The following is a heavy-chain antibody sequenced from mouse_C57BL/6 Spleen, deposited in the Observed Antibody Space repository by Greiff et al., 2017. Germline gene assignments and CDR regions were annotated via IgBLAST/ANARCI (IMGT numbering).Heavy chain of an antibody. Sequence: VQLQQSGPELVKPGASVKISCKASGYAFSSSWMNWVKQRPGKGLEWIGRIYPGDGDTNYNGKFKGKATLTADKSSSTAYMQLSSLTSEDSAVYFCARSRCIITTGFFDYWGQGTTLTVSS. D-gene: IGHD1-1*01. J-gene: IGHJ2*01. CDR1: GYAFSSSW. V-gene: IGHV1-82*01. CDR3: ARSRCIITTGFFDY. CDR2: IYPGDGDT.